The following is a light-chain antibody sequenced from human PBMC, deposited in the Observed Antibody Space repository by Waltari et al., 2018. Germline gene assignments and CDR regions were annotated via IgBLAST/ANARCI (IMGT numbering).Light chain of an antibody. Sequence: DIVMTQSPDSLAVSLGERATTHCQSSQSVLHNSKNKNSLAWYQHKPGQPPKLLIYWASTRESGVPDRFSDSGSGTDFTLTISSLQAEDVAFYYCQQYYDTPFTFGPGTKVDIK. CDR3: QQYYDTPFT. V-gene: IGKV4-1*01. CDR1: QSVLHNSKNKNS. J-gene: IGKJ3*01. CDR2: WAS.